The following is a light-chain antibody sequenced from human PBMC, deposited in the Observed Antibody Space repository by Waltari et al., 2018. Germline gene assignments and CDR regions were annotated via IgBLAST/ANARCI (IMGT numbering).Light chain of an antibody. V-gene: IGKV2-28*01. CDR1: QSLLASNGANY. CDR2: MGS. J-gene: IGKJ5*01. Sequence: DVVMTQSPLSMPVTPGETASISCRSSQSLLASNGANYLNWYLQKPGQSPQVLMYMGSYRAAGVPDRFSCSGSGTDLTLKVSRVEAEDVGVYYCMQAAHAPITFGQGTRLELK. CDR3: MQAAHAPIT.